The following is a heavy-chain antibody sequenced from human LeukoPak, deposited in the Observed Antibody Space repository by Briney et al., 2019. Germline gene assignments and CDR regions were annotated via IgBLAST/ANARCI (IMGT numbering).Heavy chain of an antibody. D-gene: IGHD3-22*01. CDR2: ISSGSTYI. CDR1: EFTFNSYS. CDR3: ARGPFYYDAAGSDDY. J-gene: IGHJ4*02. Sequence: GGSLRLSCAASEFTFNSYSFNWIRQPPGEGLEWVSSISSGSTYIYYSDSVKGRFTVSRDNAKNSLYLQMNNLRAEDTAVYYCARGPFYYDAAGSDDYWGQGTLVTVSS. V-gene: IGHV3-21*01.